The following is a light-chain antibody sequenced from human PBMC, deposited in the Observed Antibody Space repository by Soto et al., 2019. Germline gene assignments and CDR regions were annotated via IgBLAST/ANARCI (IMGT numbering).Light chain of an antibody. CDR1: QSIVTY. J-gene: IGKJ1*01. Sequence: DIQITQSPASLPSSLVGIVTITCRASQSIVTYLNWYLQKPGKAPKLLIYAASNLQSGVPSRFSGSGSGTDFTLTISSLQPEDFATYFCQQSYSTPPWTFGQGTKVDIK. CDR2: AAS. CDR3: QQSYSTPPWT. V-gene: IGKV1-39*01.